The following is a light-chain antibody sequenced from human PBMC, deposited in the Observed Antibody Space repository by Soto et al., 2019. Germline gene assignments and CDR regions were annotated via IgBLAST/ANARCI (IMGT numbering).Light chain of an antibody. CDR2: AAS. J-gene: IGKJ4*01. CDR3: PQLTSYQLT. CDR1: QAISTY. V-gene: IGKV1-9*01. Sequence: DIQLTQSATFLSASVGDRVTITCRARQAISTYLASYSPKPAKASTLVIYAASTLQSGAPSRFSGSGSGTQLAITISSLQPEDSTTYYRPQLTSYQLTFCGRTKADIK.